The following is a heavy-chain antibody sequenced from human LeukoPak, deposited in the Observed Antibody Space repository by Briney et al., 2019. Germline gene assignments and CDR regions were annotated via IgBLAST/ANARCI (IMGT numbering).Heavy chain of an antibody. V-gene: IGHV3-7*01. Sequence: GGSLRLSCAASGFMFSDYWMSWVRQVPGKGLEWVANIRQDGSDKYYVDSVKGRFTISRDNAKNSLYLQMNSLRAEDTAVYYCAAGGFGELRFDFWGQGTLVTVSS. CDR3: AAGGFGELRFDF. CDR1: GFMFSDYW. J-gene: IGHJ4*02. CDR2: IRQDGSDK. D-gene: IGHD3-10*01.